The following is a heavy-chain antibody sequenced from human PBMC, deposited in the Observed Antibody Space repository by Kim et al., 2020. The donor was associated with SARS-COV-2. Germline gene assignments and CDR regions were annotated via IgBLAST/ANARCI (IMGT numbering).Heavy chain of an antibody. V-gene: IGHV3-30*18. D-gene: IGHD3-10*01. CDR2: ISYDGSNK. CDR3: AKESGSGSYYAWTYYYYGMDV. CDR1: GFTFSSYC. J-gene: IGHJ6*02. Sequence: GGSLRLSCAASGFTFSSYCMHWVRQAPGKGLEWVAVISYDGSNKYYPDSVKGRFTISRDNSKNTLYLQMNSLIAEDTAVYYCAKESGSGSYYAWTYYYYGMDVWGQGTTVTVSS.